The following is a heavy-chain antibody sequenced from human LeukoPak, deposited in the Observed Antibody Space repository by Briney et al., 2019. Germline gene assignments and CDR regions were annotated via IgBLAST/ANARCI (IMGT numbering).Heavy chain of an antibody. CDR3: ARVSGYDFWSGYYSTSCYFDY. V-gene: IGHV1-18*01. CDR2: ISAYNGNT. D-gene: IGHD3-3*01. Sequence: ASVKVSCKASGYTFTSYGISWVRQAPGQGLEWMGWISAYNGNTNYAQKLQGRVTMTTDTSTSTAYMELRSLRSDDTAVYYCARVSGYDFWSGYYSTSCYFDYWGQGTLVTVSS. CDR1: GYTFTSYG. J-gene: IGHJ4*02.